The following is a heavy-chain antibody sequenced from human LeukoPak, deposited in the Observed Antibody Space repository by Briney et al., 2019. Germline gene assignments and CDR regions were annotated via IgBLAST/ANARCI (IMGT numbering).Heavy chain of an antibody. Sequence: ASVKVSCKASGYTFTGYYMHWVRQAPGQGLEWMGWINPNSGGTNYAQKFQGWLTMTRDTSISTAYMDLNRLRSDDRAVYYCARDGRMRSSGWFDYWGQGTLVTVSS. J-gene: IGHJ4*02. V-gene: IGHV1-2*04. CDR1: GYTFTGYY. D-gene: IGHD6-19*01. CDR2: INPNSGGT. CDR3: ARDGRMRSSGWFDY.